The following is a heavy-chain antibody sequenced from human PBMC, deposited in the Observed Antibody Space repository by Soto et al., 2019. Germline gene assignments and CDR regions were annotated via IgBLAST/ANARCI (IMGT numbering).Heavy chain of an antibody. V-gene: IGHV4-59*01. CDR1: GCSISSYY. D-gene: IGHD2-21*02. Sequence: PSETLSLTCTVSGCSISSYYWSWIRQPPGKGLEWIGYIYYSGSTNYNPSLKSRVTISVDTSKNQFSLKLSSVTAADTAVYYCASVFPYCGGDRYGLYICGQGT. CDR3: ASVFPYCGGDRYGLYI. CDR2: IYYSGST. J-gene: IGHJ3*02.